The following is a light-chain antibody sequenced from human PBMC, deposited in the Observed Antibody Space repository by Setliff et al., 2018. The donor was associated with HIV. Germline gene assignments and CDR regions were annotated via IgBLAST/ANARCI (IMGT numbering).Light chain of an antibody. Sequence: QSVLTQPASVSGSPGQSITISCTGTSSDVGGYNYVSWYQQHPGKAPKLIIYEVSNRPSGVSNRFSGSKSGNTASLTISGLQAEEEADYYCSSYTSIGTPVFGGGTKVTVL. CDR2: EVS. CDR1: SSDVGGYNY. CDR3: SSYTSIGTPV. J-gene: IGLJ3*02. V-gene: IGLV2-14*01.